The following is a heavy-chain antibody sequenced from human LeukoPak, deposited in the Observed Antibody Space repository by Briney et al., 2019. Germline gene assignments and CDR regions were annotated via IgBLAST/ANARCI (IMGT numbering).Heavy chain of an antibody. CDR2: NNHSGST. Sequence: SETLSLTCTVHDDFISNDYWTWIRQPPGKGQEWIGENNHSGSTNSRPSVQSRATISVDTSKNQFCPKLSSVTAAGTAVYDSARVDDYGDVLGDAFDIWGQGTMVTVSS. J-gene: IGHJ3*02. CDR3: ARVDDYGDVLGDAFDI. CDR1: DDFISNDY. D-gene: IGHD4-17*01. V-gene: IGHV4-34*01.